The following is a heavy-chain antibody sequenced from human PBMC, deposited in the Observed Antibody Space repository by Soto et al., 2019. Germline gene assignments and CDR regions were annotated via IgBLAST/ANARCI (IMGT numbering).Heavy chain of an antibody. CDR3: ARHGYSGYGRVFDY. Sequence: ASVKVSCKASGYTFTSYGISWVRQAPGQGLEWMGWISAYNGNTNYAQKLQGRVTITADESTSTAYMELSSLRSEDTAVYYCARHGYSGYGRVFDYWGQGTLVTVSS. V-gene: IGHV1-18*01. D-gene: IGHD5-12*01. J-gene: IGHJ4*02. CDR1: GYTFTSYG. CDR2: ISAYNGNT.